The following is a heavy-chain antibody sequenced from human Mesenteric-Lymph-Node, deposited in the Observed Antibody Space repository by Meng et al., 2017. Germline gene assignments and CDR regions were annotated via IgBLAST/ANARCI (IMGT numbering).Heavy chain of an antibody. CDR2: IYYSGST. Sequence: SETLSLTCTVSGGSISSYYWSWIRQPPGKGLEWIGYIYYSGSTNYNPSLKSRVTISVDTSKNQFSLKLSSVTAADTAVYYCANTRGYYDSSGYSIMVDAFDIWGQGTMVTVSS. CDR3: ANTRGYYDSSGYSIMVDAFDI. CDR1: GGSISSYY. D-gene: IGHD3-22*01. V-gene: IGHV4-59*01. J-gene: IGHJ3*02.